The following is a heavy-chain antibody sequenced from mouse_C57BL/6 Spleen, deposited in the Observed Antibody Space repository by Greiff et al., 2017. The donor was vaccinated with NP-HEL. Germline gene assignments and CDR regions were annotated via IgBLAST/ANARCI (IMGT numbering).Heavy chain of an antibody. CDR2: ISSGGSYT. J-gene: IGHJ4*01. D-gene: IGHD2-4*01. V-gene: IGHV5-6*01. CDR1: GFTFSSYG. Sequence: EVKVVESGGDLVKPGGSLKLSCAASGFTFSSYGMSWVRQTPDKRLEWVATISSGGSYTYYPDSVKGRFTISRDNAKNTLYLQMSSLKSEDTAMYYCARHEYYDYGGYAMDYWGQGTSVTVSS. CDR3: ARHEYYDYGGYAMDY.